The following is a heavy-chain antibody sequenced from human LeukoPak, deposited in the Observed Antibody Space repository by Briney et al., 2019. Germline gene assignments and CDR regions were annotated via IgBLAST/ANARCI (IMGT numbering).Heavy chain of an antibody. J-gene: IGHJ4*02. D-gene: IGHD4-17*01. CDR2: ISYDGSNK. CDR3: ARDGDYPFDY. Sequence: TGGSLRLSCAASGFTFSSYAMHWVRQAPGKGLEWVAVISYDGSNKYYADSVRSRFTISRDNSKNTLYLQMNSLRAEDTAVYYCARDGDYPFDYWGQGTLVTVSS. V-gene: IGHV3-30-3*01. CDR1: GFTFSSYA.